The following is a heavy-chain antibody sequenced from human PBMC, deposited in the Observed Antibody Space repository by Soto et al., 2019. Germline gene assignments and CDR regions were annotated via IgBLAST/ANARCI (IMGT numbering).Heavy chain of an antibody. V-gene: IGHV4-4*02. Sequence: VQLQESGPRLVKPSGTLSLTCAVSGGAISGSNWWSWVRQPPGKGLEWIAEVQHGGSTNCNPSLQSRVTMSVDKCKNQFSLQLSSVTAADTAVYYCARGPSSGWYFEYWGQGTLVTVSS. J-gene: IGHJ4*02. CDR1: GGAISGSNW. CDR3: ARGPSSGWYFEY. CDR2: VQHGGST. D-gene: IGHD6-19*01.